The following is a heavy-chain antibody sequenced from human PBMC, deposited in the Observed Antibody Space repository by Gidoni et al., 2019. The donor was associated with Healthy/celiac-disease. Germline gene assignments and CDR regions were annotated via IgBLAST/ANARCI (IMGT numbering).Heavy chain of an antibody. Sequence: QVQLVESGGGVVQPGRSLRLSCAASGFTFSSSGMHWVRQAPGKGLEWVAVISYDGSNKYYADSVKGRFTISRDNSKNTLYLQMNSLRAEDTAVYYCAKVGYCSSTSCYPYYYYYGMDVWGQGTTVTVSS. D-gene: IGHD2-2*01. CDR3: AKVGYCSSTSCYPYYYYYGMDV. V-gene: IGHV3-30*18. CDR2: ISYDGSNK. J-gene: IGHJ6*02. CDR1: GFTFSSSG.